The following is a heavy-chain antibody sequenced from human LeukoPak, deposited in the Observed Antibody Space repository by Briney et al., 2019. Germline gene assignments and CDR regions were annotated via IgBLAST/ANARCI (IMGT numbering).Heavy chain of an antibody. J-gene: IGHJ4*02. CDR3: ARRGSSCGWSVDY. Sequence: SETLSLTCTVWVRFLRSYYSIWIRQPAGKGLEWIGEIYSSGSSSYSPSLKNRVTMSVDTSKNQFSLTLTAVNAAVTSLYYCARRGSSCGWSVDYWGQGTLVTVSS. D-gene: IGHD6-19*01. V-gene: IGHV4-4*07. CDR1: VRFLRSYY. CDR2: IYSSGSS.